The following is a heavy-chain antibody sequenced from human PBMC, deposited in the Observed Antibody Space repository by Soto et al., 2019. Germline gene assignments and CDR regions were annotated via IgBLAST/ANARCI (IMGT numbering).Heavy chain of an antibody. CDR3: ARESGDWPLNWFDP. D-gene: IGHD2-21*02. CDR2: ITSDGKSK. Sequence: PXGSLGLSCAASGFNFSNHWMHWVRQRAAEGLVWVSRITSDGKSKAYAESVKGRFAISRDNAKNTLYLQMNGLTAEDTAVYYCARESGDWPLNWFDPWGQGTLVTVSS. J-gene: IGHJ5*02. V-gene: IGHV3-74*01. CDR1: GFNFSNHW.